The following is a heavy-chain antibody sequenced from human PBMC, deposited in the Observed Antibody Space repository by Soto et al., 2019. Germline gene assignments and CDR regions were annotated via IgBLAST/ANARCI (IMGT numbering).Heavy chain of an antibody. CDR3: ASGGTTVNRRFDF. CDR1: GGTSSSYA. Sequence: QVQVVQSGAEVKKPGSSGRVSCKASGGTSSSYALTWMRQAPGQGLEWMGGIIPILDTTDYAQKFQGRDTFTADESTSTVYMELSSLTSEDTAVYYCASGGTTVNRRFDFWGQGTLVTVSS. D-gene: IGHD4-4*01. J-gene: IGHJ4*02. V-gene: IGHV1-69*01. CDR2: IIPILDTT.